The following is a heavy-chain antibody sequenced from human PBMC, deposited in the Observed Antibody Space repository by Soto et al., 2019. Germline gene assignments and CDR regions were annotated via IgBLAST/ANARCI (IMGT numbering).Heavy chain of an antibody. D-gene: IGHD2-2*01. CDR3: ARSSTSFDY. CDR2: IYYSGST. CDR1: GASITSGGYY. Sequence: QVQLQEPGPGLVNPSQTLSLTCTASGASITSGGYYWGWIRQHPGKGLEWIGYIYYSGSTYYNPSLKSRVTISVDTSKNQFSLKLSSVTAADTAVYYCARSSTSFDYWGQGTLVTVSS. J-gene: IGHJ4*02. V-gene: IGHV4-31*03.